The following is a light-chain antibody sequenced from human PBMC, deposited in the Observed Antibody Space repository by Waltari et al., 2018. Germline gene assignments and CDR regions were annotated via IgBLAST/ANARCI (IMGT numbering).Light chain of an antibody. J-gene: IGLJ3*02. Sequence: QSPLTQPASVSGSPGQSITIPCTGTSSDVGTYNLVSWYQQHPGKAPKLMIYEDYKRPSVVSNRFSGSKSGNTASLTISGLQAEDEADYYCCSYVSGDTWVFGGGTELAVL. V-gene: IGLV2-23*01. CDR1: SSDVGTYNL. CDR3: CSYVSGDTWV. CDR2: EDY.